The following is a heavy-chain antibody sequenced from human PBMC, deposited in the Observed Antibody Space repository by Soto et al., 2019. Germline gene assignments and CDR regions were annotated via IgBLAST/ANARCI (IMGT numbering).Heavy chain of an antibody. V-gene: IGHV4-39*02. CDR2: IYYNGST. CDR1: GGSINTSSYY. D-gene: IGHD3-16*01. J-gene: IGHJ1*01. Sequence: QLQLQESGPGLVKPSETLSLTCTVSGGSINTSSYYWGWIRQPPGKGLEWIGSIYYNGSTYYNPSLKSRATVSVDTSKNQFSLKPNSVTAADTAVYYCARESYVQGYWGQGVLVTVSS. CDR3: ARESYVQGY.